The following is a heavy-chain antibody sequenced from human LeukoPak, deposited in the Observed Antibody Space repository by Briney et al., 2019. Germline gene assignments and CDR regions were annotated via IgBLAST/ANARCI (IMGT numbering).Heavy chain of an antibody. CDR2: IYHSGTT. D-gene: IGHD6-19*01. Sequence: PSETLSLTCAVSGYSISSGYYWGWIRQTPGKGLEWIGSIYHSGTTYYNPSLRSRVTISVDTSKNQFSLKLTSVTAADTAVYCCAREVGSSGFDYWAREPWSPSPQ. CDR1: GYSISSGYY. V-gene: IGHV4-38-2*02. J-gene: IGHJ4*02. CDR3: AREVGSSGFDY.